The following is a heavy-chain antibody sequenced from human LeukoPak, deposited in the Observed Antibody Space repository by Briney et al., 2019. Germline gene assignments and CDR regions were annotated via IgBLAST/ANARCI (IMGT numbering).Heavy chain of an antibody. D-gene: IGHD1-26*01. CDR2: INAYNANT. Sequence: ASVNVPCKTSDYTFTYYVISWVRQAPGQELDGMGWINAYNANTNDAQKFQGRVTMTTDTSTSTAYMELRRLRSDDTAVYYCARGEKPYDYWGQGTLVSVSS. CDR1: DYTFTYYV. CDR3: ARGEKPYDY. V-gene: IGHV1-18*01. J-gene: IGHJ4*02.